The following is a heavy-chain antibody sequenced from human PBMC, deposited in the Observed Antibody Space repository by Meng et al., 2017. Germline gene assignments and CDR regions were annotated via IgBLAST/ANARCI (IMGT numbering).Heavy chain of an antibody. J-gene: IGHJ4*02. CDR2: ISIGGDT. CDR3: ARSSGYLDY. CDR1: GFTFSTYG. D-gene: IGHD6-19*01. Sequence: EVQLVGAGGGLVQPGGSLRLSCAASGFTFSTYGMHWVRQVTGKGLEWVSAISIGGDTFYAGSVEGRFTISRENAKNSVYLQMNSLRAEDTGVYYCARSSGYLDYWGQGTLVTVSS. V-gene: IGHV3-13*01.